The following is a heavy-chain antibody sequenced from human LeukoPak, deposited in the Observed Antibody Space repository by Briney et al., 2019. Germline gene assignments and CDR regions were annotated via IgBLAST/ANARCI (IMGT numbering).Heavy chain of an antibody. Sequence: AGGSLRLSSAASGFTFSSYGMHWVRQAPGKGLEWVAVIWYDGSNKYYADSVKGRFTISRDNSKNTLYLQMNSLRAEDTAVYYCARDRWELPPDGMDVWGQGTTVTVSS. J-gene: IGHJ6*02. D-gene: IGHD1-26*01. V-gene: IGHV3-33*01. CDR1: GFTFSSYG. CDR2: IWYDGSNK. CDR3: ARDRWELPPDGMDV.